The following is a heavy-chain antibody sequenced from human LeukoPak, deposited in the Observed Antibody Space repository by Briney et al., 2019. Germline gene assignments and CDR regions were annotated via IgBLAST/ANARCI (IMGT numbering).Heavy chain of an antibody. Sequence: SETLSLTCTVSGGSITSYYWTWIRQPPGEGLDWIGNIYDSGSTNYNPSLKSRVTISVDTSKNQCSLKLSSVTAADTAVYYCARQSISGSSLSYFDYWGQGTLVNVSS. CDR1: GGSITSYY. J-gene: IGHJ4*02. V-gene: IGHV4-59*01. CDR2: IYDSGST. D-gene: IGHD3-22*01. CDR3: ARQSISGSSLSYFDY.